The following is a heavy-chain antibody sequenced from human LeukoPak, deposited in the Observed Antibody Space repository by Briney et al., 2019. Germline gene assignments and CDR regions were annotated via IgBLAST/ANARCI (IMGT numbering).Heavy chain of an antibody. CDR3: ARDVWFGAGRTFDY. D-gene: IGHD3-10*01. Sequence: PSETLSLTCTVAGGSISSYYWSWSRQPPGKGLEWIGYIYYSGSTNYSPPLKSRVTISVDTSKNQFSLKLSSVTAADTAVYYCARDVWFGAGRTFDYWGQGTLVTVSS. CDR1: GGSISSYY. CDR2: IYYSGST. J-gene: IGHJ4*02. V-gene: IGHV4-59*01.